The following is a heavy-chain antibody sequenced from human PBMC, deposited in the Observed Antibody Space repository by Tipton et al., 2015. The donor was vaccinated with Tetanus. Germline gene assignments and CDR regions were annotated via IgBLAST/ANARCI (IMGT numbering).Heavy chain of an antibody. Sequence: TLSLTCTVSSGSFSSSYWTWIRQAAGKGLQWIGRIYGTGTTDYNPSLQSRVTMSIDTSKNQVSLKLTSVTAADTAFYYCARERGYYVNAMDVWGQGTTATVSS. D-gene: IGHD3-16*01. CDR2: IYGTGTT. CDR1: SGSFSSSY. J-gene: IGHJ6*02. V-gene: IGHV4-4*07. CDR3: ARERGYYVNAMDV.